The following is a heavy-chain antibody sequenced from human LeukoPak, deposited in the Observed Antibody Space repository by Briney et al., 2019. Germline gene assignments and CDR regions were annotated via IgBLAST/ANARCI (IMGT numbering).Heavy chain of an antibody. J-gene: IGHJ3*02. Sequence: SETLSLTCTVSGGSISSSSYYWGWIRQPPGKGLEWIGSIYYSGSTYYNPSLKSRVTISVDTSKNQFSLKLSSVTAADTAVYYCARVSSGGAFDAFDIWGQGTMVTVSS. D-gene: IGHD3-16*02. CDR2: IYYSGST. CDR3: ARVSSGGAFDAFDI. CDR1: GGSISSSSYY. V-gene: IGHV4-39*07.